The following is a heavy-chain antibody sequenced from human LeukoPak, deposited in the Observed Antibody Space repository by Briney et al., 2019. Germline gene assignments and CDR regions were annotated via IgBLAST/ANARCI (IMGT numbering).Heavy chain of an antibody. CDR3: EKDRAVLRYFDWLAGLDAFDI. CDR2: ISSSSSYI. J-gene: IGHJ3*02. V-gene: IGHV3-21*04. CDR1: GFTFSSYT. Sequence: GGSLRLSCAASGFTFSSYTMSWVRQAPGRGLEWVSSISSSSSYIYYADSVKGRFTISRDNAKSSLYLQMNSLRAEDTAVYYCEKDRAVLRYFDWLAGLDAFDIWGQGTMVSVSS. D-gene: IGHD3-9*01.